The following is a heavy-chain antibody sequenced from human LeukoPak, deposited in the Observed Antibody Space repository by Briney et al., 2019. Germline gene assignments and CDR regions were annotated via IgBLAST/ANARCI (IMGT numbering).Heavy chain of an antibody. CDR1: GGSISSYY. Sequence: PSETLSLTCTVSGGSISSYYWSWIRQPPGEGLEWIGYIYYSGSTNYNPSLKSRVTISVDTSKNQFSLKLSSVTAADTAVYYCARDPFYYGSGIHYYYGMDVWGQGTTVTVSS. J-gene: IGHJ6*02. V-gene: IGHV4-59*01. D-gene: IGHD3-10*01. CDR3: ARDPFYYGSGIHYYYGMDV. CDR2: IYYSGST.